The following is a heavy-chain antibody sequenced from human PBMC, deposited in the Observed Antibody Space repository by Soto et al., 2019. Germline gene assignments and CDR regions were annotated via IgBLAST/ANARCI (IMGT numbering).Heavy chain of an antibody. CDR2: IYHSGST. Sequence: SETLSLTCAVSGGSTSSSNWWSWVRQPPGKGLEWIGEIYHSGSTNYNPPLKSRVTISVDKSKNQFSLKLSSVTAADTAVYYCARVEYSGSYYYYYGMDVWGQGTTVTVSS. V-gene: IGHV4-4*02. CDR3: ARVEYSGSYYYYYGMDV. J-gene: IGHJ6*02. CDR1: GGSTSSSNW. D-gene: IGHD1-26*01.